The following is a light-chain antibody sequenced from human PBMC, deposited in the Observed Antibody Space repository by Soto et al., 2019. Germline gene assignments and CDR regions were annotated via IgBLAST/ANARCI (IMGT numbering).Light chain of an antibody. CDR3: CSYAGSSTFSAV. J-gene: IGLJ7*01. Sequence: QSALTQPASVSGSPGQSITISCTGTSSDVGSYNLDSWYQQHPGKAPKLMIYEGSKRPSGVSNRFSGSKSGNTASLTISGLQAEDEADYYCCSYAGSSTFSAVFGGGTQLTVL. V-gene: IGLV2-23*03. CDR1: SSDVGSYNL. CDR2: EGS.